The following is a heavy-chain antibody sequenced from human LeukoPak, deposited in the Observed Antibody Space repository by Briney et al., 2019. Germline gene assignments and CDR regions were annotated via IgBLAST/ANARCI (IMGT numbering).Heavy chain of an antibody. CDR1: GGSISSSSYC. D-gene: IGHD1-26*01. CDR3: ARLKGELPDSDFDY. CDR2: IYYSGST. V-gene: IGHV4-39*01. Sequence: SEILSLTCTVSGGSISSSSYCWRWIRQPPRTGLEWIGRIYYSGSTYYNPSLKSRVTISVDTSKNQFSLKLSSVSAADTAVYYCARLKGELPDSDFDYWGQGTLFTVSS. J-gene: IGHJ4*02.